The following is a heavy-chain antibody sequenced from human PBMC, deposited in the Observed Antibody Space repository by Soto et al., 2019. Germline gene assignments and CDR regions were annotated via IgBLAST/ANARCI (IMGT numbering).Heavy chain of an antibody. CDR3: AKDTGSVQLWLRWFDP. CDR1: GFTFSSYA. J-gene: IGHJ5*02. Sequence: TGGSLRLSCAASGFTFSSYAMSWVRQAPGKGLEWVSAISGSGGSTYYADSVKGRFTISRDNSKNTLYLQMNSLRAEDTAVYYCAKDTGSVQLWLRWFDPWGQGTLVTVSS. CDR2: ISGSGGST. V-gene: IGHV3-23*01. D-gene: IGHD5-18*01.